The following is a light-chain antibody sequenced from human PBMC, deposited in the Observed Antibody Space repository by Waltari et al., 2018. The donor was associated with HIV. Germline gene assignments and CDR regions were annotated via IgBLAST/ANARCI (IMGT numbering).Light chain of an antibody. CDR3: HQYDALPPLT. V-gene: IGKV1-33*01. Sequence: DIQMTQSPSSLSASVGDRVTIPCQASQDISNYLNWYQQKPWKAPKLLIDDASNVEAGVPSRFSGSGAGTDCTFTISSLQPEDIATYYCHQYDALPPLTFGGGTKVEIK. CDR2: DAS. J-gene: IGKJ4*01. CDR1: QDISNY.